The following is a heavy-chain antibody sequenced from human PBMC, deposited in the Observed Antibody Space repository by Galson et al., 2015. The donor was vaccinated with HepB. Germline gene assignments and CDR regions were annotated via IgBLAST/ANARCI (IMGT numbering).Heavy chain of an antibody. V-gene: IGHV3-30*18. CDR2: ISYDGSNK. CDR1: GFTFSSYG. Sequence: SLRLSCAASGFTFSSYGMHWVRQAPGKGLEWVAVISYDGSNKYYADSVKGRFTISRDNSKNTLYLQMNSLRAEDTAVYYCANTWGSSYWYFDLWGRGTLVTVSS. CDR3: ANTWGSSYWYFDL. D-gene: IGHD7-27*01. J-gene: IGHJ2*01.